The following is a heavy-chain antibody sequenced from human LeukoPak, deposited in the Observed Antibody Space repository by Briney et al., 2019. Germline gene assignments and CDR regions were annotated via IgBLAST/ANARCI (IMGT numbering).Heavy chain of an antibody. CDR3: ARDHYYDSSGYYYGMDV. CDR1: GGSISSYY. D-gene: IGHD3-22*01. CDR2: IYYSGST. J-gene: IGHJ6*02. Sequence: KPSETLSLTCTVSGGSISSYYWSWIRQPPGKGLEWIGYIYYSGSTNYNPSLKSRVTISVDTSKNQFSLKLSSVTAADTAVYYCARDHYYDSSGYYYGMDVWGQGTTVTVSS. V-gene: IGHV4-59*08.